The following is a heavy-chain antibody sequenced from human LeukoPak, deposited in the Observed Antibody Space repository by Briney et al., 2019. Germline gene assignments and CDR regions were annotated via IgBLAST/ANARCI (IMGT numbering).Heavy chain of an antibody. Sequence: GGSLRLSCAASGFTFSSYWMTWVRQAPGKGLEWVSYISSSGSIYYADSVKGRFTISRDNAKNSLYLQMNSLRAEDTAVYYCAELGITMIGGVWGKGTTVTISS. CDR2: ISSSGSI. V-gene: IGHV3-48*04. D-gene: IGHD3-10*02. J-gene: IGHJ6*04. CDR3: AELGITMIGGV. CDR1: GFTFSSYW.